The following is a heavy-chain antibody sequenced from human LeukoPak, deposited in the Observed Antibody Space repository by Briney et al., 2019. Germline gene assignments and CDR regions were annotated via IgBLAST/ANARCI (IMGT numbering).Heavy chain of an antibody. CDR1: RYMFTTYS. CDR2: ISGGGGNT. D-gene: IGHD4-17*01. J-gene: IGHJ4*02. CDR3: ANAFYGDLRV. V-gene: IGHV1-3*01. Sequence: GASVKVSCKASRYMFTTYSMHWVRQAPGQRLEWMGWISGGGGNTKYLEKFQGRLTITGDTSAGTVYMELSSLRFEDTAVYYCANAFYGDLRVWGQGTLVTVSS.